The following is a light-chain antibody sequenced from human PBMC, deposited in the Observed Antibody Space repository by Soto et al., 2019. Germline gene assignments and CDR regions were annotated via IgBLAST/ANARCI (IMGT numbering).Light chain of an antibody. V-gene: IGLV2-14*01. CDR3: TSYTSSRTDV. J-gene: IGLJ1*01. Sequence: QSALTQPASVSGSPGQSITISCTGTSSDIGGYDYVSWYQHHPGKAPKFIIYGVTNRPSGVSHRFSGSKSANTASLTISGLQAEDDADYYCTSYTSSRTDVSGSGTKVTVL. CDR1: SSDIGGYDY. CDR2: GVT.